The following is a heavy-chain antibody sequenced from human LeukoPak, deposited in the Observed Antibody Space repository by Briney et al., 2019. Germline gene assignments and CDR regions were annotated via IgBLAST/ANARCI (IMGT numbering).Heavy chain of an antibody. CDR3: ARGRIAAPPYYYYGMDV. J-gene: IGHJ6*02. CDR2: INPNSGGT. CDR1: GYTLTGYY. D-gene: IGHD6-13*01. V-gene: IGHV1-2*06. Sequence: ASVNVSCKASGYTLTGYYMHWVRQAPGQGLEWMGRINPNSGGTNYAQKFQGRVTMTRDTSISTAYMELSRLRSDDTAVYYCARGRIAAPPYYYYGMDVWGQGTTVTVSS.